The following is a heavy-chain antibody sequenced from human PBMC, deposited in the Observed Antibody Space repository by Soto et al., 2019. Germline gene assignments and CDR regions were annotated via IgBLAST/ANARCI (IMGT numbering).Heavy chain of an antibody. J-gene: IGHJ1*01. CDR3: ARMDGGWSDPEYFQH. Sequence: GASVKVSCKASGGTFSSYAISWVRQAPRQGLEWMGGIIPIFGTANYAQKFQGRVTITADESTSTAYTELSSLRSEDTAVYYCARMDGGWSDPEYFQHWGQGTLVTVSS. CDR1: GGTFSSYA. CDR2: IIPIFGTA. D-gene: IGHD6-19*01. V-gene: IGHV1-69*13.